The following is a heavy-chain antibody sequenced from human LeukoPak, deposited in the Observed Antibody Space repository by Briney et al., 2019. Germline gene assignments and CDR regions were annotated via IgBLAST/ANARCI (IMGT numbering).Heavy chain of an antibody. CDR1: GGSISSSSYY. V-gene: IGHV4-39*07. CDR2: IYSSGST. J-gene: IGHJ4*02. Sequence: PSETLSLTCTVSGGSISSSSYYWGWIRQPPGKGLEWIVSIYSSGSTYSNPSLKSRVTISVDTSKNQFSLKLSSVTAADTAVYYCANTGRFAWNQAFDYWGQGTLVTVSS. D-gene: IGHD3-9*01. CDR3: ANTGRFAWNQAFDY.